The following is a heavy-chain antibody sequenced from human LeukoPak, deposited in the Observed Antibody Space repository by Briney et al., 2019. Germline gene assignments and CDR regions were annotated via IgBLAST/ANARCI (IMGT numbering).Heavy chain of an antibody. CDR1: GFTFSSYA. J-gene: IGHJ4*02. CDR3: ARNLYQGDSCSGH. CDR2: SGSST. Sequence: GGSLRLSCAASGFTFSSYAMSWVRQAPGKGLEWVSTSGSSTYYADSVKGRFTISRDDSKNTLYLQMNSLRAEDSAVYYCARNLYQGDSCSGHWGQGTLVTVSS. V-gene: IGHV3-23*01. D-gene: IGHD6-6*01.